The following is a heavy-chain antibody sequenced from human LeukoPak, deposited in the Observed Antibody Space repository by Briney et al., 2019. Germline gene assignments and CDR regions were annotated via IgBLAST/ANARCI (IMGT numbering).Heavy chain of an antibody. V-gene: IGHV3-23*01. D-gene: IGHD3-22*01. CDR1: GFTLRSYA. Sequence: GGSLRLSCAASGFTLRSYAMSWVRQAPGKGLEWVSAISGSGGSTYYADSVKGRFTISRGNSENTLFLQMNSLRAEDTAVYYCAREPHSSGWFDYWGQGTLVTVSS. J-gene: IGHJ5*01. CDR2: ISGSGGST. CDR3: AREPHSSGWFDY.